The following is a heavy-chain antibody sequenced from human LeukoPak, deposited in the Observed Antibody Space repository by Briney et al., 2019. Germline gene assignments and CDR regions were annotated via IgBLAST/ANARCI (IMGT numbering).Heavy chain of an antibody. J-gene: IGHJ4*02. D-gene: IGHD5-12*01. CDR2: IYYSGST. CDR1: GGSISSSSYY. Sequence: SETLSLTCTVSGGSISSSSYYWSWIRQPPGKGLEWIGYIYYSGSTNYNPSLKSRVTISVDTSKNQFSLKLSSVTAADTAVYYCAREAYSGYDFDYWGQGTLVTVSS. CDR3: AREAYSGYDFDY. V-gene: IGHV4-61*01.